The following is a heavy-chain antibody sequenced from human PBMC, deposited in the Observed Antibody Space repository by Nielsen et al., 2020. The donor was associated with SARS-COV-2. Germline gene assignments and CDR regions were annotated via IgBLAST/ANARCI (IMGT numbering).Heavy chain of an antibody. D-gene: IGHD5-24*01. CDR3: ARDMEMATINYYYYMDV. CDR2: IYYSGST. J-gene: IGHJ6*03. Sequence: WIRQPPGKGLEWIGSIYYSGSTYYNPSLKSRVTISVDTSKNQFSLKLSSVTAADTAVYYCARDMEMATINYYYYMDVWGQGTLVTVSS. V-gene: IGHV4-39*02.